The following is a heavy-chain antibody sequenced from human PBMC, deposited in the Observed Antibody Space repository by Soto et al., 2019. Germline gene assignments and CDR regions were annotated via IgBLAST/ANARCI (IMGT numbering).Heavy chain of an antibody. D-gene: IGHD3-22*01. CDR3: ARVARLLLGAFGAFDI. J-gene: IGHJ3*02. CDR1: GGSISSTFYY. V-gene: IGHV4-39*01. Sequence: SETLSLTCTVSGGSISSTFYYWVWIRQPPGKGLEWIGSIYYSGSTSYNPSHNPSLKSRLTMSVDTSNNQFSLKLSSVTAADTAVYYCARVARLLLGAFGAFDIWGQGTMVTVSS. CDR2: IYYSGST.